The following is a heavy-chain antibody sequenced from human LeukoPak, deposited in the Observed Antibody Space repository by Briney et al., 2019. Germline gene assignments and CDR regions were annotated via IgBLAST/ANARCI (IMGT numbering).Heavy chain of an antibody. V-gene: IGHV3-23*01. CDR1: GFTFSSYD. D-gene: IGHD6-13*01. CDR3: AKCATYDSGSGFGI. J-gene: IGHJ3*02. Sequence: GGSLRLSCAASGFTFSSYDMSWVRQATGKGLEWVSAINGSGGSTYYADSVKGRFTISRDNSKNTLYLQMNSLRSEDTAVYYCAKCATYDSGSGFGIWGKGTMVTV. CDR2: INGSGGST.